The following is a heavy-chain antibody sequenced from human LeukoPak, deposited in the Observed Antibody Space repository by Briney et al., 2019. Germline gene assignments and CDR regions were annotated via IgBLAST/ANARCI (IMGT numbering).Heavy chain of an antibody. D-gene: IGHD6-13*01. CDR3: ASRIAAAGTSFDY. V-gene: IGHV5-51*01. Sequence: GESLKISCKGSGYSFTNFWIGWVRQMPGKGLEWMGVISPGDSGIRYSPSFQGQVTISVDKSISTAYLQWSSLKASDSAMYYCASRIAAAGTSFDYWGQGTLVTVSS. CDR1: GYSFTNFW. CDR2: ISPGDSGI. J-gene: IGHJ4*02.